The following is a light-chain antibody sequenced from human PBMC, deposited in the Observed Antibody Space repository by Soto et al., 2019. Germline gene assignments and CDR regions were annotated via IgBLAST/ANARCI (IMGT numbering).Light chain of an antibody. CDR1: QSVSSN. V-gene: IGKV3-15*01. CDR3: QQYNDWPLT. CDR2: GAF. J-gene: IGKJ1*01. Sequence: EIVMTQSPVTLSVSPGERVTLSCRASQSVSSNLAWYQQKPGQATSLLIYGAFTRATGIPDRFSGTGSGTEVTLTISSLQSEDFALYYCQQYNDWPLTFGQGTKVDIK.